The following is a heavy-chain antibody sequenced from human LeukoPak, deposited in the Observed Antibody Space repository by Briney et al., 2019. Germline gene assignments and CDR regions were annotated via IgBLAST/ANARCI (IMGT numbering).Heavy chain of an antibody. CDR2: IKQDGSEK. J-gene: IGHJ4*02. D-gene: IGHD3-10*01. V-gene: IGHV3-7*01. CDR3: AKDWGSKFASGSSYLDS. CDR1: GFTFSSYW. Sequence: PGGSLRLSCAASGFTFSSYWMSWVRQAPGKGLEWVANIKQDGSEKYYVDSVKGRFTISRDNAKNSLYLQMNGLRPEDTAVYFCAKDWGSKFASGSSYLDSWGQGTLVTVSS.